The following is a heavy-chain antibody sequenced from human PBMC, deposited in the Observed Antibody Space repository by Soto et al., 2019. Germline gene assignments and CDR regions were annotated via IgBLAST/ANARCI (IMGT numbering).Heavy chain of an antibody. V-gene: IGHV3-23*01. CDR1: GFTFSSYA. Sequence: GGSLRLSCAASGFTFSSYAMSWVRQAPGKGLEWVSAISGSGGSTYYADSVKGRFTISRDNSKNTLYLQMNSLRAEDTAVYYCAMYSGYDSFFDYWGQGTLVTVSS. CDR2: ISGSGGST. CDR3: AMYSGYDSFFDY. D-gene: IGHD5-12*01. J-gene: IGHJ4*02.